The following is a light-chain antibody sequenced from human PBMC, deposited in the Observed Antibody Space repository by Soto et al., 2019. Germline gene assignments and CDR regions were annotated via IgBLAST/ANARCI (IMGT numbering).Light chain of an antibody. CDR1: SEHSSYA. J-gene: IGLJ2*01. CDR3: QTWGTGIHVV. V-gene: IGLV4-69*01. CDR2: LKSDGSH. Sequence: QSVLTQSPSASASLGASVKLTCTLSSEHSSYAIAWHLQQPQKGPRHLMNLKSDGSHTRGDGIPDRFSGSSSGAERYLTISSLQSEDEADYYCQTWGTGIHVVFGGGTKLTVL.